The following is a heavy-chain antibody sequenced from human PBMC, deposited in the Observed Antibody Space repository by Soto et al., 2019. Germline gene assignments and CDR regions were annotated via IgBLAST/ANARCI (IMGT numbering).Heavy chain of an antibody. D-gene: IGHD3-10*01. V-gene: IGHV4-34*01. Sequence: SETLSLTCAVYGGSFSGYYWSWIRQPPGKGLEWIGEINHSGSTNYNPSLKSRVTISVDTSKNQFSLKLSSVTAADTAVYYCARGLQIPPYYYGSGRPGLVYWGQGTLVTVSS. CDR2: INHSGST. CDR1: GGSFSGYY. CDR3: ARGLQIPPYYYGSGRPGLVY. J-gene: IGHJ4*02.